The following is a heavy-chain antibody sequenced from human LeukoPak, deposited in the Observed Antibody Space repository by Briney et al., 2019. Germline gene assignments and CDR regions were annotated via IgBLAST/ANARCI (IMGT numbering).Heavy chain of an antibody. J-gene: IGHJ4*02. V-gene: IGHV3-30-3*01. D-gene: IGHD3-16*01. CDR2: ISYDGSNK. CDR3: AREDSVGYDDYVWGSYQSPHNYFDY. Sequence: GRSLRLSCAASGFTFSGYAMHWVRQAPGKGLEGVAVISYDGSNKYYAHSAKGRFTISRDNSKNTLYLQMNSLRAEDTAVYYCAREDSVGYDDYVWGSYQSPHNYFDYWGQGTLVTVSS. CDR1: GFTFSGYA.